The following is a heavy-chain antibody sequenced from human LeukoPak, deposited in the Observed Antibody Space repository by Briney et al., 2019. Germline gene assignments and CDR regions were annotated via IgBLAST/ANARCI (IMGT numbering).Heavy chain of an antibody. CDR2: INGEGRST. Sequence: GGSLRLSCAASGFTFSTYWMHWVRQAPGKGLVWGSRINGEGRSTSHADSVKGRFTISRVQSTNTVYLQMNSLRADDTAVYYCAKAHCSSTSCSRTDNWGQGTLVTVSS. CDR1: GFTFSTYW. CDR3: AKAHCSSTSCSRTDN. V-gene: IGHV3-74*01. J-gene: IGHJ4*02. D-gene: IGHD2-2*01.